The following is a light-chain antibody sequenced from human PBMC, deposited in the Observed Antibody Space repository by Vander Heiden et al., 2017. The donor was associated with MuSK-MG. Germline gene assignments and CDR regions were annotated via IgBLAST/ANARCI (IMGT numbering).Light chain of an antibody. V-gene: IGKV2D-29*01. CDR1: QSLLHRDGKTY. Sequence: DIVMTQTPLSLSVTPGQPASISCKSSQSLLHRDGKTYLYWYLQKPGQPLQLLIHEGSNSGYGVPDRFSGSGSGTEFTLKISRGEDEDVGVYYCRQRKQRPITFGGRTKVEIK. J-gene: IGKJ4*01. CDR2: EGS. CDR3: RQRKQRPIT.